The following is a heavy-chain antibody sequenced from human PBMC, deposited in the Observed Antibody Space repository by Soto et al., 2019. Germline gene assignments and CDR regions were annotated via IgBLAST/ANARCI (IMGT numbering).Heavy chain of an antibody. CDR3: ARDSSPLKDYYYGMDV. V-gene: IGHV3-30-3*01. CDR1: GFTFSSYA. Sequence: PGXSLRLSGAASGFTFSSYAIHWVDQAPGKGLEWVAVISYDGSNKYYADSVKGRFTISRDNSKNTLYLQMNSLRAEDTAVYYCARDSSPLKDYYYGMDVWGQGTTVTVSS. CDR2: ISYDGSNK. J-gene: IGHJ6*02. D-gene: IGHD6-13*01.